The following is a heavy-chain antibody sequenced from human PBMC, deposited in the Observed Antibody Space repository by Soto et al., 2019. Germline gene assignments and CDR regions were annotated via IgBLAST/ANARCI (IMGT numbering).Heavy chain of an antibody. CDR2: ISGSGGST. CDR3: AKAGGGSYWDHFDY. V-gene: IGHV3-23*01. J-gene: IGHJ4*02. CDR1: GFTFSSYA. Sequence: GGSLRLPCAASGFTFSSYAMNWVRQAPGKGLEWVSAISGSGGSTYYADSVKGRFTISRDNSKNSLYLQMNSLRAEDTAVYYWAKAGGGSYWDHFDYWGQGTLVTFSS. D-gene: IGHD1-26*01.